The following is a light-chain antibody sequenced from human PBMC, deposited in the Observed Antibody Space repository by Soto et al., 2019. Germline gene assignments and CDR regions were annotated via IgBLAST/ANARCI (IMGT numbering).Light chain of an antibody. CDR3: QHYNSYSEA. Sequence: IGLTQSPDTLSLSPVERATLSCRASQSVSSNYLAWYQQKPGQAPRLLIYGASTRATGIPARFSGSGSGTEFTLTISRLQPDDFATYYCQHYNSYSEAFGQGTKVDIK. V-gene: IGKV3-20*01. CDR2: GAS. CDR1: QSVSSNY. J-gene: IGKJ1*01.